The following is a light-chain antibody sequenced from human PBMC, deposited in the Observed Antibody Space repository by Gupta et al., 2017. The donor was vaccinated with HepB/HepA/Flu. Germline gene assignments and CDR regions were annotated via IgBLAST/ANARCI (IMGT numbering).Light chain of an antibody. J-gene: IGLJ1*01. CDR1: SSDVGGYNY. Sequence: QSALTQPTSVSGSPGQSVTISCTGTSSDVGGYNYVSWYQQPPGTAPKLIIYDVNNRPAGVPDRFSGSKSGNTASLTISGLQAEDEADYYCTSYTSSITYVFGTGTKVTVL. CDR3: TSYTSSITYV. CDR2: DVN. V-gene: IGLV2-18*02.